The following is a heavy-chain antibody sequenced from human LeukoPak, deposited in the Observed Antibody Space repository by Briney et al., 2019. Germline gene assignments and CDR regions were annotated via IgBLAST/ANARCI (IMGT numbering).Heavy chain of an antibody. D-gene: IGHD3-3*01. V-gene: IGHV4-4*07. CDR2: IYTSGST. CDR1: GGSISSYY. Sequence: PSETLSLTCTVSGGSISSYYWSWIRQPAGKGLEWIGRIYTSGSTHYNPSLKSRVTMSVDTSKNQFSLKLSSVTAADTAVYYCAREPYDFWSGYGAFDIWGQGTMVTVSS. J-gene: IGHJ3*02. CDR3: AREPYDFWSGYGAFDI.